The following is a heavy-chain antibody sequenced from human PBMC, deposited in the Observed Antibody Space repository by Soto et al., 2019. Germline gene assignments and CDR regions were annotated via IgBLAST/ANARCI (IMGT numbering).Heavy chain of an antibody. V-gene: IGHV1-18*01. J-gene: IGHJ6*02. D-gene: IGHD3-22*01. Sequence: QVQLVQSGGEVKKPGASVKVSCKASGYTFSSYGINWVRQAPGQGLEWLGWISPYDGNTKYAQILQGRVSMPTDTSTKTAYMEVRSLRSDATAVYYCARGGYYDSSGSRHYPYYGMNVWGQGTTVTVSS. CDR3: ARGGYYDSSGSRHYPYYGMNV. CDR1: GYTFSSYG. CDR2: ISPYDGNT.